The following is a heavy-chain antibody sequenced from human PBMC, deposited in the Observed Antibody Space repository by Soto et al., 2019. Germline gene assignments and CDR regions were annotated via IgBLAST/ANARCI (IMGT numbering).Heavy chain of an antibody. CDR1: GDSVSSNSAA. Sequence: SQTLSLTCAISGDSVSSNSAAWNWIRQSPSRGLEWLGRTYYRSKWYNDYAVSVKSRITINPDTSKNQFSLQLNSVTPEDTAVYYCARGIVPAAMVPPYYYYYYMDVWGKGTTVTVSS. V-gene: IGHV6-1*01. D-gene: IGHD2-2*01. J-gene: IGHJ6*03. CDR3: ARGIVPAAMVPPYYYYYYMDV. CDR2: TYYRSKWYN.